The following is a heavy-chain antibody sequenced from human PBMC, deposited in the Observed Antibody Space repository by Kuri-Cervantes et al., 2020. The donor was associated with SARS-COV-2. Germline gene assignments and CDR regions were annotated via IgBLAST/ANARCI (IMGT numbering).Heavy chain of an antibody. Sequence: GGSLRLSCAASGFTFSRYAMHWVRQAPGKGLEWVAVISYDGSNKYYADSVKGRFTISRDNSKNTLYLQMNSLRAEDTAVYYCARGYCSSTSCYTDYYYGMDVWGQGTTVTVSS. V-gene: IGHV3-30-3*01. J-gene: IGHJ6*02. CDR2: ISYDGSNK. CDR3: ARGYCSSTSCYTDYYYGMDV. D-gene: IGHD2-2*02. CDR1: GFTFSRYA.